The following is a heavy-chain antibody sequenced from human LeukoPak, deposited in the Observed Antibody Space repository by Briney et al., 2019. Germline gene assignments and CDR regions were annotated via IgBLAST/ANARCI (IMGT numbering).Heavy chain of an antibody. V-gene: IGHV3-48*01. CDR2: ISSSSSTI. CDR1: GFTFRSYS. J-gene: IGHJ4*02. CDR3: ARGNGSPDY. Sequence: GGSLRFSCAASGFTFRSYSMNWVRQAPGKGLEWVSYISSSSSTIYYADSVKGRFTISRDNAKNSLYLQMNSLRAEDTAVYYCARGNGSPDYWGQGTLVTVSS. D-gene: IGHD1-26*01.